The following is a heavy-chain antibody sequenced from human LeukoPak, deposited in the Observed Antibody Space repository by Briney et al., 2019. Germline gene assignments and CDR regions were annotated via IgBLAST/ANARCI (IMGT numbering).Heavy chain of an antibody. CDR1: GYTFTSYA. Sequence: ASVKVSCKASGYTFTSYAMNWVRQAPGQGLEWMGWINTNTGNPTYAQGFTGRFVFSLDTSVSTAYLQISSLKAEDTAVYYCARGMEQAPSISAFDIWGQGTMVTVSS. CDR2: INTNTGNP. V-gene: IGHV7-4-1*02. D-gene: IGHD1/OR15-1a*01. J-gene: IGHJ3*02. CDR3: ARGMEQAPSISAFDI.